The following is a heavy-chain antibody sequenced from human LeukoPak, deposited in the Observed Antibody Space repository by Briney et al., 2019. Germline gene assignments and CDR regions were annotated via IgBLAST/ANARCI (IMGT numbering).Heavy chain of an antibody. CDR2: IYTSGST. Sequence: PSETLSLTCSVSGDSIDRGSFYWNWLRQPAGKGLEWIGRIYTSGSTNYNPSLKSRAIISVDTSNNHFSLNLLSVTAAVTAVYYCARVGTLRSSSSVDYWGQGSLVTVSS. CDR1: GDSIDRGSFY. V-gene: IGHV4-61*02. D-gene: IGHD6-6*01. CDR3: ARVGTLRSSSSVDY. J-gene: IGHJ4*02.